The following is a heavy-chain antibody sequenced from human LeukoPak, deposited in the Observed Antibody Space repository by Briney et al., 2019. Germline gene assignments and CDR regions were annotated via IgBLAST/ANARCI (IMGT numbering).Heavy chain of an antibody. Sequence: PSETLSLTCTVSGGSISSYYWSWIRQPPGKGLEWIGYIYYSGSTNYNPSLKSRVTISVDTSKNQFSLKLSSVTAADTAVYYRARDWEYYDSSGYYSGAFDIWGQGTMVTVSS. CDR1: GGSISSYY. CDR2: IYYSGST. J-gene: IGHJ3*02. D-gene: IGHD3-22*01. CDR3: ARDWEYYDSSGYYSGAFDI. V-gene: IGHV4-59*01.